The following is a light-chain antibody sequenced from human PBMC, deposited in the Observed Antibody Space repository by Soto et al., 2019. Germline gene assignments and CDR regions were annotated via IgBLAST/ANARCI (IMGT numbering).Light chain of an antibody. CDR2: EVT. V-gene: IGLV2-23*02. CDR3: CSYVGSSTLL. CDR1: SSDVGSYNL. Sequence: QSALTQPASVSGSPGQSITISCTGTSSDVGSYNLVSWYQQHPGKAPKLMIYEVTKRPSGVSNRFSGSKSGNTASLTISGLQAEDEADYYCCSYVGSSTLLFGGGTKLTVL. J-gene: IGLJ2*01.